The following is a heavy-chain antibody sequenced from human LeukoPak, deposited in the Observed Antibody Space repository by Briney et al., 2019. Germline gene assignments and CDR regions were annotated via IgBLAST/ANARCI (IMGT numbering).Heavy chain of an antibody. D-gene: IGHD3-10*01. J-gene: IGHJ4*02. V-gene: IGHV1-69*05. CDR3: ARDLSFYGSGSQYYFDY. CDR2: IIPIFGTA. Sequence: SVKVSCKASGGTFSSYAISWVRQAPGQGLEWMGRIIPIFGTANYAQKFQGRVTITTDESTSTAYMELSSPRSEDTAVYYCARDLSFYGSGSQYYFDYWGQGTLVTVSS. CDR1: GGTFSSYA.